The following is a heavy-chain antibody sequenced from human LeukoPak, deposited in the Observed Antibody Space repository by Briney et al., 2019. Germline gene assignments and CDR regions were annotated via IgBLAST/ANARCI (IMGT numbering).Heavy chain of an antibody. D-gene: IGHD7-27*01. V-gene: IGHV4-61*02. J-gene: IGHJ4*02. Sequence: SETLSLTCTVSGGSISSGGYHWNWIRQPAGKGLEWIGRIYTSGSTNYNPSLKSRVTISVDTSKNQFSLKLSSVTAADTAVYYCARELTGDQPPARFANYFDYWGQGTLVTVSS. CDR2: IYTSGST. CDR1: GGSISSGGYH. CDR3: ARELTGDQPPARFANYFDY.